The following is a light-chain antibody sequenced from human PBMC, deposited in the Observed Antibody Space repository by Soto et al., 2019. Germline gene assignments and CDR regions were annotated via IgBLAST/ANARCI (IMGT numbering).Light chain of an antibody. J-gene: IGKJ1*01. CDR3: QQYHTSPLT. CDR2: DAS. CDR1: QSVSSY. V-gene: IGKV3-20*01. Sequence: EIVLTQSPATLSLSPGERATLSCRASQSVSSYLAWYQQKPGQAPRLLIYDASIRATGIPDRFSGSGSGTDFTLTISRLEPEDFALYYCQQYHTSPLTFGQGTKVDIK.